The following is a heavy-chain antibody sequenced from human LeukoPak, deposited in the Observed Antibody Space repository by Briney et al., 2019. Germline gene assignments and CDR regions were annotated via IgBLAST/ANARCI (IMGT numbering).Heavy chain of an antibody. J-gene: IGHJ4*02. CDR1: GGTFSSYA. D-gene: IGHD3-10*01. CDR2: IIPIFGSA. Sequence: VKVSCKASGGTFSSYAISWVRQAPGQGLEWMGRIIPIFGSANYAQKFQDRVTITADKSTSTAYMELSSLRSEDTAVYYCARDHGPASGALFDYWGQGTLVTVSS. CDR3: ARDHGPASGALFDY. V-gene: IGHV1-69*06.